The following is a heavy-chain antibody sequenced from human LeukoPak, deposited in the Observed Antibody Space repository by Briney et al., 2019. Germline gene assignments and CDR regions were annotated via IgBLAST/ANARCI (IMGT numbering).Heavy chain of an antibody. D-gene: IGHD3-22*01. CDR1: GGSIRSSYYY. V-gene: IGHV4-39*01. CDR2: IYDSGST. CDR3: ARGYSGYYNDAFDI. Sequence: SETLSLTCTVSGGSIRSSYYYWGWIRQPPGKGLEWIGSIYDSGSTYYNPSLKSRVTISVDTSKNQFSLKLSSVTAADTAVLYCARGYSGYYNDAFDIWGQGTMVTVSS. J-gene: IGHJ3*02.